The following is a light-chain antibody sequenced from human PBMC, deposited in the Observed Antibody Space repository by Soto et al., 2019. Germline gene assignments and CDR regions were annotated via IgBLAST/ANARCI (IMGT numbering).Light chain of an antibody. CDR3: QSYESSLNGFVV. Sequence: QPVLTQPPSVSGAPGQRVNISSTGSTSNIGAGYDVHWYQQLPGTAPKLLISGNNNRPSGVPDRFSGSKSGTSASLAITGLQADDEADYYCQSYESSLNGFVVFGGGTKLTVL. J-gene: IGLJ2*01. CDR2: GNN. CDR1: TSNIGAGYD. V-gene: IGLV1-40*01.